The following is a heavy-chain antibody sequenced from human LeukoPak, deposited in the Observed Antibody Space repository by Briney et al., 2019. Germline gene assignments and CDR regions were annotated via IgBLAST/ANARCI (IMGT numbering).Heavy chain of an antibody. D-gene: IGHD6-19*01. J-gene: IGHJ4*02. CDR3: ARTPRNSAAGPTVHDY. CDR2: IKQDGSEK. V-gene: IGHV3-7*01. CDR1: GFTFSSYW. Sequence: GGSLRLSCAASGFTFSSYWMSWVRQAPGKGLEWVANIKQDGSEKYYVDSVKGRFTISRDNAKNSLYLQMNSLRAEDTAVYYCARTPRNSAAGPTVHDYWGQGTLVTVSS.